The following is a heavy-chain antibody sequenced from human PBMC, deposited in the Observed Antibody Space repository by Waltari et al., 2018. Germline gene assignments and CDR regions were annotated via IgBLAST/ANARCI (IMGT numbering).Heavy chain of an antibody. V-gene: IGHV1-2*02. Sequence: QVQLVQSGAEVKKPGASVKVSCKASGYTFTGSYMHWVRQAPGQGLEWMGWINPNSGGTNYAQKFQGRVTMTRDTSISTAYMELSRLRSDDTAVYYCARGGLWAPTRLTNAFDIWGQGTMVTVSS. J-gene: IGHJ3*02. D-gene: IGHD3-3*01. CDR1: GYTFTGSY. CDR2: INPNSGGT. CDR3: ARGGLWAPTRLTNAFDI.